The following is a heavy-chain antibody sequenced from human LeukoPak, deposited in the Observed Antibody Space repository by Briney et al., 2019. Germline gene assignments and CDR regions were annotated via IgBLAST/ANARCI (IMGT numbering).Heavy chain of an antibody. Sequence: SETLSLTCTVSGGSISSGSYYRVWIRQPPGKGLEWIGSIYYSGSTYYNPSLKSRVTISVDTSKNQFSLKLSSVTAADTAVYYCARLRPHYSNYALGYLDYWGQGTLVTVSS. D-gene: IGHD4-11*01. CDR2: IYYSGST. CDR1: GGSISSGSYY. J-gene: IGHJ4*02. CDR3: ARLRPHYSNYALGYLDY. V-gene: IGHV4-39*01.